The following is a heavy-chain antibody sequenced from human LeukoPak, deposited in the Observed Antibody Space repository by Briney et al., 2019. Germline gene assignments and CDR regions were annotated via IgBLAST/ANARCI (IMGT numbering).Heavy chain of an antibody. CDR1: GYTFTSYA. J-gene: IGHJ6*02. Sequence: ASVKVSCKASGYTFTSYAMNWVRQAPGQGLEWMGWINTNTGNPTYAQGFTGRFVFSLDTSVSTAYLQISSLKAEDTAVYYCGRDYYDSSGYYSYYYYGMDVWGQGTTVTVSS. CDR2: INTNTGNP. V-gene: IGHV7-4-1*02. D-gene: IGHD3-22*01. CDR3: GRDYYDSSGYYSYYYYGMDV.